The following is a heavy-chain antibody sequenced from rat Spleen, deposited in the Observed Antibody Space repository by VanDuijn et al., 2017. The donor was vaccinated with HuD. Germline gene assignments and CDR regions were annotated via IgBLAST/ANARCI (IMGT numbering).Heavy chain of an antibody. CDR3: ARRRGQVYNNYFDY. CDR1: GYSITSNY. CDR2: ISYSGST. D-gene: IGHD1-10*01. J-gene: IGHJ2*01. Sequence: EVQLQESGPGLVKPSQSLSLTCSVTGYSITSNYWGWIRKFPGNKMEWMAYISYSGSTGFNPSLKRRISITRDTSKNQFFLQLNSVTTEDTATYYCARRRGQVYNNYFDYWGQGVMVTVSS. V-gene: IGHV3-1*01.